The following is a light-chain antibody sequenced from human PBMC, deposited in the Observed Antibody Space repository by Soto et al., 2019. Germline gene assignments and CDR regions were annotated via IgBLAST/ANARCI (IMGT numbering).Light chain of an antibody. CDR1: QSLSGY. V-gene: IGKV3-11*01. CDR2: DAS. CDR3: QQYGSSGT. J-gene: IGKJ1*01. Sequence: EIVLTQSPATLSLSLGERATLSCRASQSLSGYLAWYQQRPGQAPRLLIYDASHRATGIPARFTGSGSGTDFTLIISRLEPEDSAVYYCQQYGSSGTFGQGTKVDIK.